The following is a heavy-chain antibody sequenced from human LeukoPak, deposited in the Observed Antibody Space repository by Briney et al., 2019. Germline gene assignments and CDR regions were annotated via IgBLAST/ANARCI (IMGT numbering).Heavy chain of an antibody. D-gene: IGHD1/OR15-1a*01. CDR3: AKDRGTGRTLPDY. J-gene: IGHJ4*02. V-gene: IGHV3-30*02. Sequence: PGGPLNPSGPAPGSTSSSNAMHWVRQAPGKGLGWGAFIRYDGSNKYYADSVKGRFTISRDNSKNTLYLQMNSLRAEDTAVYYCAKDRGTGRTLPDYWGQGTLVTVSS. CDR1: GSTSSSNA. CDR2: IRYDGSNK.